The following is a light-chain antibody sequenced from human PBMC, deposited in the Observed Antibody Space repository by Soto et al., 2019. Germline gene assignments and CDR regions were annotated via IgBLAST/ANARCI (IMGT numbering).Light chain of an antibody. V-gene: IGKV1-39*01. CDR3: QQSYSTPLT. CDR1: QGISSY. Sequence: IQLTQPPSSLSASVGDRVTITCRASQGISSYLAWYQQKPGKAPKVLIFDASSLKTGVPSRFSGSGSGTDFTLTISSLQPEDFATYYCQQSYSTPLTFGGGTKVDI. CDR2: DAS. J-gene: IGKJ4*01.